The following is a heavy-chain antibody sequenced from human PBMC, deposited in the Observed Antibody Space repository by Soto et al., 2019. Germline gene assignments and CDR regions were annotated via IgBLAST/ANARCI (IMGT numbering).Heavy chain of an antibody. D-gene: IGHD1-20*01. CDR3: ARSVTGTTRLNWFDP. Sequence: GASVKVSCKASGGTVSSYAISWVGQAPGQGLEWMGGIIPIFGTANYAQKFQGRVTITADESTSTGDMELSSLRSEDTAVYYCARSVTGTTRLNWFDPWGQGTLVTVSS. CDR2: IIPIFGTA. J-gene: IGHJ5*02. V-gene: IGHV1-69*13. CDR1: GGTVSSYA.